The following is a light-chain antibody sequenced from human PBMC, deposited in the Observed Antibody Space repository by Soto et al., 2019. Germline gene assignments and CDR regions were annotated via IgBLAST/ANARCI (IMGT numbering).Light chain of an antibody. CDR1: SSNIGAGHD. V-gene: IGLV1-40*01. CDR2: GNT. Sequence: QSVLTQPPSVSRAPGQRVTISCTGSSSNIGAGHDVHWYQQVPGTAPKLLVSGNTNRPSGVPDRFSGSNSGTSASLAITGLQAEDEADYYCQSFDSSLNGWVFGGGTKLTVL. J-gene: IGLJ3*02. CDR3: QSFDSSLNGWV.